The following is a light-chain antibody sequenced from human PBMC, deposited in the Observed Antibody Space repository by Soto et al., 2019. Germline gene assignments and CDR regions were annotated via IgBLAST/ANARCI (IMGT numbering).Light chain of an antibody. J-gene: IGKJ5*01. CDR1: QSVSSY. CDR2: DAS. V-gene: IGKV3-11*01. Sequence: EIVLTQSPATLSLTPGERATLSCRASQSVSSYLAWYQQKPGQAPRLLIYDASNRATSIPARFSGSGSGTDFTLTISSLEPEDFAVYYCQQRSNWITFGQGTLLENK. CDR3: QQRSNWIT.